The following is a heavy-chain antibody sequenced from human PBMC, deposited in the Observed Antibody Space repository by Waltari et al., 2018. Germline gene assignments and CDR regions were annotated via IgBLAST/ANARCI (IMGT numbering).Heavy chain of an antibody. J-gene: IGHJ4*02. D-gene: IGHD5-18*01. CDR2: IYYSGST. CDR3: AGGQERGYSYVDY. V-gene: IGHV4-59*01. Sequence: QVQLQESGPGLVKPSETLSLTCTVSGGSISSYYWRWIRQPPGKGLEWIGYIYYSGSTNYNPSLKSRVTISVDTSKNQFSLKLSSVTAADTAVYYCAGGQERGYSYVDYWGQGTLVTVSS. CDR1: GGSISSYY.